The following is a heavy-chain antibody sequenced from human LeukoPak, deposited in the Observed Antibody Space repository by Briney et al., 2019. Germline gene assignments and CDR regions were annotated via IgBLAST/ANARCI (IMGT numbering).Heavy chain of an antibody. V-gene: IGHV1-18*01. CDR1: GYTFTNYG. D-gene: IGHD3-9*01. J-gene: IGHJ4*02. Sequence: ASVKVSCKASGYTFTNYGISWVRQAPGQGLEWMGWISAYTGNTKYAQKFQGRVTMTAATSTRTAYMELRSLRTDDTAVYYCARDLDDILTAYKPITYYFDYWGQGTLVTVSS. CDR3: ARDLDDILTAYKPITYYFDY. CDR2: ISAYTGNT.